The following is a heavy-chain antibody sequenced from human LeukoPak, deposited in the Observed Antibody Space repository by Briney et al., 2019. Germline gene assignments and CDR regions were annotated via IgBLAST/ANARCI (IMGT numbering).Heavy chain of an antibody. CDR2: ISGYNGNT. D-gene: IGHD3-22*01. Sequence: ASVKVSCKASGYTFTSYGISWVRQAPGQGLEWMGWISGYNGNTKYAQKLQGRVTMTTDTSTTTAYMELRSLRSDDAAVYYCARDGRHRYYYDSSGFYGSWFDPWGQGTLVTVSS. CDR1: GYTFTSYG. J-gene: IGHJ5*02. CDR3: ARDGRHRYYYDSSGFYGSWFDP. V-gene: IGHV1-18*01.